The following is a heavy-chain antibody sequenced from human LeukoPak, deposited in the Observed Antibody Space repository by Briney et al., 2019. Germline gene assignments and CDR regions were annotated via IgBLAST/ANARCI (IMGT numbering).Heavy chain of an antibody. CDR1: GFTFSSCA. D-gene: IGHD3-22*01. CDR3: AKDPTDFDSSGQTYFDY. J-gene: IGHJ4*02. V-gene: IGHV3-23*01. Sequence: GGSLRLSCAASGFTFSSCAMSWVRQAPGKGLEWVSAISGSGGSTYYADSVKGRFTISRDNSKNTLYLQMNSLRAEDTAVYYCAKDPTDFDSSGQTYFDYWGQGTLVTVSS. CDR2: ISGSGGST.